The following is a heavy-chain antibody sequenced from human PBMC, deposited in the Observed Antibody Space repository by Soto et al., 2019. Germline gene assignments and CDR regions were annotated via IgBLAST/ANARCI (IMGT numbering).Heavy chain of an antibody. D-gene: IGHD2-21*01. J-gene: IGHJ5*02. CDR1: GDSISSTHW. V-gene: IGHV4-4*02. CDR3: ATLPPRIVVTVLPIPT. CDR2: VYHSGST. Sequence: QVYLHQSGPGLVKPSGTLSLTCAVSGDSISSTHWWTWVRQTPGKGLEWIGEVYHSGSTSYNPSRTSRVTISVDNSNNQSSLKLTSVTAADTAVYYCATLPPRIVVTVLPIPTWGQGTLVSVSS.